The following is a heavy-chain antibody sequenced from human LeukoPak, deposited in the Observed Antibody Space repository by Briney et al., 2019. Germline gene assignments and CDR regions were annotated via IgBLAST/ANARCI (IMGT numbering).Heavy chain of an antibody. Sequence: GGSLRLSCAASGFTFSILDMSWVRQAPGKGLEWVASIKQDGSEKNYVDSVKGRFTLSRDNANNSLYLQMSSLRAEDTAVYYCARGRIAARLYYFDYWGQGTLVTVSS. CDR1: GFTFSILD. CDR3: ARGRIAARLYYFDY. CDR2: IKQDGSEK. V-gene: IGHV3-7*01. J-gene: IGHJ4*02. D-gene: IGHD6-6*01.